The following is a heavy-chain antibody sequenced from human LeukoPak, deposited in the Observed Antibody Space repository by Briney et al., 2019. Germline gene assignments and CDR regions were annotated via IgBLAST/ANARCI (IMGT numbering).Heavy chain of an antibody. CDR3: VRDNVVGGATTFDL. Sequence: ASVKVSCKASGYSFTAYAMNWLRQAPGQRLEWMGWINMGTGNPTYAQGFTGRFVISLDTSVSTAYLQINNLKAEDTAVYYCVRDNVVGGATTFDLWGQGALVTVSA. CDR2: INMGTGNP. CDR1: GYSFTAYA. D-gene: IGHD4-11*01. J-gene: IGHJ1*01. V-gene: IGHV7-4-1*02.